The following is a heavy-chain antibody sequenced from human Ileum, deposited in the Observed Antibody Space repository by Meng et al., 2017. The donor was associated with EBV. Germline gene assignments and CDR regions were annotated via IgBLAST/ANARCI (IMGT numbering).Heavy chain of an antibody. CDR1: GFTFTDAW. D-gene: IGHD6-19*01. J-gene: IGHJ4*02. V-gene: IGHV3-15*01. CDR3: HWLVRC. CDR2: IKSTADGGTI. Sequence: ELHLVEXXGGLVKTGXFLTLSCVASGFTFTDAWMSWVRQAPGKGLEWVARIKSTADGGTIDYAAPVKGRFIISRDDSENTVYLEMNSLKTEDTGVYYCHWLVRCWGPGTLVTVSS.